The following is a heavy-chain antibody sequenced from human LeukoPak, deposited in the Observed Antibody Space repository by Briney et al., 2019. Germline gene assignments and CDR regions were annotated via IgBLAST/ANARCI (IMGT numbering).Heavy chain of an antibody. CDR3: ARGRFLGMDV. V-gene: IGHV4-30-2*01. Sequence: SQTLSLTCAVSGGSISSGGYSWSWIRQPPGKGLEWIGYIYHSGSTYYNPSLKSRVTISVDRSKSQFSLKLSSVTAADTAVYYCARGRFLGMDVWGQGTTVTVSS. CDR1: GGSISSGGYS. J-gene: IGHJ6*02. CDR2: IYHSGST. D-gene: IGHD2-21*01.